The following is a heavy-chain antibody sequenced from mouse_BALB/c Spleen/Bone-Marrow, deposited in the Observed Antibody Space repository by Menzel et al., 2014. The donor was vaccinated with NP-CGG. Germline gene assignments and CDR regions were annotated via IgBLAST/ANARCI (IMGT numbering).Heavy chain of an antibody. D-gene: IGHD2-10*02. Sequence: VQLQESGAELARPGASVKMSCKASGYTFTSYTMHWVKQRPGQGLGWIGYINPSSGYTNYNQKFKDKATLTADKSSSTAYMQLSSLTSEDSAVYYCAREGYGNYAYWGQGTLVTVSA. CDR3: AREGYGNYAY. CDR2: INPSSGYT. J-gene: IGHJ3*01. V-gene: IGHV1-4*01. CDR1: GYTFTSYT.